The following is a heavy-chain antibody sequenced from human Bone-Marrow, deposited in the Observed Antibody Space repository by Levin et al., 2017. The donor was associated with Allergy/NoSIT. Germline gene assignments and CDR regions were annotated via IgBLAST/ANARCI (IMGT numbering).Heavy chain of an antibody. CDR1: GFTFSNYA. CDR2: ITNSGRT. CDR3: AKEMTTVVPVFDY. J-gene: IGHJ4*02. D-gene: IGHD4-23*01. V-gene: IGHV3-23*01. Sequence: GGSLRLSCAASGFTFSNYAMSWVRQAPGKGLEWVSAITNSGRTYYADSVKGRFTVSRDNSKNTSYLQMNSLRADDTAVYYCAKEMTTVVPVFDYWGQGTLVTVSS.